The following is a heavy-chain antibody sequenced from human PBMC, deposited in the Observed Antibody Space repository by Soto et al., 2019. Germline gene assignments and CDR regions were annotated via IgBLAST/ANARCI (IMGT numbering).Heavy chain of an antibody. CDR2: ISHDGSNK. CDR3: ATLGGGYEILTGCP. Sequence: ESGGGVVQPGRSLRLSCAASGFTFSRCDMHWVRQAPGKGLEWVALISHDGSNKYYADSVKGRFTISRDNSKNTLFLQMNSLRAEDTAVYYCATLGGGYEILTGCPWGQGTLVTVSS. D-gene: IGHD3-9*01. J-gene: IGHJ5*02. V-gene: IGHV3-30*03. CDR1: GFTFSRCD.